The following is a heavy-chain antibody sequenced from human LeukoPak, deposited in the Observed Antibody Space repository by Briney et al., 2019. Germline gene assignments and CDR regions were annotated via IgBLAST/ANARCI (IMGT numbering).Heavy chain of an antibody. Sequence: GGSLRLSCAASGFTFSSYSMNWVRQAPGKGLEWVSSISSSSSYIYYADSVKGRFTISRDNAKNSLYLQMNSLRAEDTAVYYCARLSMVRGVSSFDNWGQGTLVTVSS. CDR3: ARLSMVRGVSSFDN. CDR1: GFTFSSYS. D-gene: IGHD3-10*01. V-gene: IGHV3-21*01. J-gene: IGHJ4*02. CDR2: ISSSSSYI.